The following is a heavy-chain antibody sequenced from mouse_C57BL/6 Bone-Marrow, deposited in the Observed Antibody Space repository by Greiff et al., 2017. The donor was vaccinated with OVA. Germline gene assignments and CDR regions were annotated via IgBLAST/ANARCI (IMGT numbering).Heavy chain of an antibody. CDR2: IYPRSGNT. CDR3: ARRKTDGYYHGFDY. Sequence: VQLQQSGAELARPGASVKLSCKASGYTFTSYGISWVKQRTGQGLEWIGEIYPRSGNTYYNEKFKGKATLTADKSSSTAYMELRSLTSEDSAVYFCARRKTDGYYHGFDYWGQGTTLTVSS. J-gene: IGHJ2*01. CDR1: GYTFTSYG. V-gene: IGHV1-81*01. D-gene: IGHD2-3*01.